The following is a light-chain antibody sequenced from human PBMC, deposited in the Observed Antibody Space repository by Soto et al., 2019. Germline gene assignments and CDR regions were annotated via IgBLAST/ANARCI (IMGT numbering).Light chain of an antibody. CDR3: QQYGSSPRT. J-gene: IGKJ1*01. Sequence: EIVLTQSPGTLSLSPGERATLSCRASQSVSSSYLAWYQQKPGQAPRLLIYGASSRATGITDRLSGSGSGTDFTLNISRLEPEDFAVYYCQQYGSSPRTFCQGTKVEIK. CDR1: QSVSSSY. CDR2: GAS. V-gene: IGKV3-20*01.